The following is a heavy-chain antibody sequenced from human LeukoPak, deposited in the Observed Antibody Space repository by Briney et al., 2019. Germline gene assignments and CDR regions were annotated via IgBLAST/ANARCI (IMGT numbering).Heavy chain of an antibody. J-gene: IGHJ4*02. Sequence: SETLSLTCTVSGGSISSYYWSWIRQPAGKGLEWIGRIYTSGSTNYNPSLKSRVTISVDTSKNQFSLKLSSVTAADTAVYYCARDHRWGSSWPFDYWGQGTLVTVSS. D-gene: IGHD6-13*01. V-gene: IGHV4-4*07. CDR1: GGSISSYY. CDR2: IYTSGST. CDR3: ARDHRWGSSWPFDY.